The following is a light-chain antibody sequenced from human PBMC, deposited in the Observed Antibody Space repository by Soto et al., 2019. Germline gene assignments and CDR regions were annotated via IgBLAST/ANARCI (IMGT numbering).Light chain of an antibody. CDR2: KAS. J-gene: IGKJ1*01. Sequence: DIQMTQSPSTLSASLGDRFTIICRASQSVSTWLAWYQQKPGKAPKLLIYKASSLESGVPSRFSGSGSGTEFTLTISSLQPDDFATYYCQQYNSWTFGQGTKVDIK. CDR3: QQYNSWT. CDR1: QSVSTW. V-gene: IGKV1-5*03.